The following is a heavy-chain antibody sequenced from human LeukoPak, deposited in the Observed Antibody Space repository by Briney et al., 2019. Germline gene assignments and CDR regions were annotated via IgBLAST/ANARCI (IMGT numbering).Heavy chain of an antibody. CDR1: GGSISTSSYY. D-gene: IGHD5-18*01. CDR2: IYYSGST. V-gene: IGHV4-39*07. J-gene: IGHJ6*03. CDR3: ARGRRYSYGQATYYMDV. Sequence: PSETLSLTCTVSGGSISTSSYYWGWIRQPPGKGLEWIGSIYYSGSTYYNPSLKSRVTISVDTSKNQFSLKLSSVTAADTAVYYCARGRRYSYGQATYYMDVWGKGTTVTVSS.